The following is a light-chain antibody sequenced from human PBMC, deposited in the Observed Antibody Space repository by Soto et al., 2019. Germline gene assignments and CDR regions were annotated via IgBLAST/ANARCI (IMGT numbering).Light chain of an antibody. CDR3: SSYTRVSTVA. Sequence: QSALTQPASVSGSPGQSITISCTGTSSDVGGYNYVSWYQQHPGKAPKLMIYDVSNRPSGVSNRFSGSKSGNTASLTISGLQAEDEADYYCSSYTRVSTVAFGGGSQLTVL. V-gene: IGLV2-14*01. CDR1: SSDVGGYNY. J-gene: IGLJ2*01. CDR2: DVS.